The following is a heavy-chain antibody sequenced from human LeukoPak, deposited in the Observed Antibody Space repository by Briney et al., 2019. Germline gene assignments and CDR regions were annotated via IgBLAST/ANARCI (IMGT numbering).Heavy chain of an antibody. CDR1: GFTVSSYW. Sequence: GGSLRLSCAASGFTVSSYWMSWVRQAPGKGLEWVANIKQDGSEKYYVDSVEGRFTISRDNAKNSLYLQMNSLRAEDTAVYYCARGGSDYWGQGTLVTVSS. V-gene: IGHV3-7*01. J-gene: IGHJ4*02. CDR3: ARGGSDY. CDR2: IKQDGSEK.